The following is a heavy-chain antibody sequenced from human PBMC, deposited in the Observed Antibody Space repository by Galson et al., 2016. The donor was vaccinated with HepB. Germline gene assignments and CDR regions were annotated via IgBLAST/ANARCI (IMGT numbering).Heavy chain of an antibody. D-gene: IGHD2/OR15-2a*01. CDR3: ARERRLYNSPLGYFDY. CDR1: GGTFSSYA. J-gene: IGHJ4*02. V-gene: IGHV1-69*04. CDR2: IIPILGIA. Sequence: SVKVSCKASGGTFSSYAISWVRQAPGQGLEWMGRIIPILGIANYAQKFQGRVTITADKSTSTAYMELNSLRSEDTSVYYCARERRLYNSPLGYFDYWGQGTLVTVSS.